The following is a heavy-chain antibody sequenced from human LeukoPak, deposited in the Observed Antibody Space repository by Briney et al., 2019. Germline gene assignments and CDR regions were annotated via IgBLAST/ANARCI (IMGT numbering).Heavy chain of an antibody. CDR3: ARGGVVVVGGKSSYFYMDA. V-gene: IGHV1-69*06. Sequence: SVKVSCKASGGTFSNYPITWVRQAPGQGLEWMGGIIPMYDAANYAQKFQGRVTITADKTTSTAYTELNSLRSEDTAVYYCARGGVVVVGGKSSYFYMDAWGKGTTVTVSS. D-gene: IGHD2-15*01. CDR1: GGTFSNYP. CDR2: IIPMYDAA. J-gene: IGHJ6*03.